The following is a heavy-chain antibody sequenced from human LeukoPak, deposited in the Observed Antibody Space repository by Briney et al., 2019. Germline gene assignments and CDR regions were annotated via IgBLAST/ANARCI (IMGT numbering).Heavy chain of an antibody. J-gene: IGHJ2*01. D-gene: IGHD2-2*01. CDR3: ARDCSSTTCYDNWYFDL. CDR2: ISYDGSNK. V-gene: IGHV3-30-3*01. CDR1: GFTFSSYA. Sequence: PGGSLRLSCAASGFTFSSYAMHWVRQAPGKGLEWVAVISYDGSNKYYADSVKGRFTISRDNSKNTLYLQMNSLRVEDTAVYYCARDCSSTTCYDNWYFDLWGRGTLLTVSS.